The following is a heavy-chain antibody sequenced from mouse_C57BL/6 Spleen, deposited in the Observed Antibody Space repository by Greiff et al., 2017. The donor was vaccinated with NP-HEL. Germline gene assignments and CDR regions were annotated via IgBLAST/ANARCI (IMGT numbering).Heavy chain of an antibody. J-gene: IGHJ1*03. CDR2: IHPNSGST. D-gene: IGHD1-1*01. CDR3: ARSDYDGSSHWYFDV. CDR1: GYTFTSYW. V-gene: IGHV1-64*01. Sequence: VQLQQPGAELVKPGASVKLSCKASGYTFTSYWMHWVKQRPGQGLEWIGMIHPNSGSTNYNEKFKSKATLTVDKSSSTAYMQLSSLTSEDSAVYYCARSDYDGSSHWYFDVWGTGTTVTVSS.